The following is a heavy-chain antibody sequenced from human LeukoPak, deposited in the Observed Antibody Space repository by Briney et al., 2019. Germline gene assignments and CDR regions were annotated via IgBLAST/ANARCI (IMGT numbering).Heavy chain of an antibody. J-gene: IGHJ3*02. CDR3: ARDGDLHSTTGAVDI. CDR2: IKQDGSAK. D-gene: IGHD7-27*01. V-gene: IGHV3-7*01. CDR1: GFTFSSYW. Sequence: GGTLRLSCAASGFTFSSYWMSWVRQAPGKGLEWVANIKQDGSAKYYVDSVKGRFTISRDNAKNSLHLRINSLRAEDTAVYYCARDGDLHSTTGAVDIWGQGTMVTDSS.